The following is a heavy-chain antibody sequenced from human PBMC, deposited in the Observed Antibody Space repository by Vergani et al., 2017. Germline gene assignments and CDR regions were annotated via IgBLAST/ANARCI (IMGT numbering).Heavy chain of an antibody. CDR2: IYHTGTT. V-gene: IGHV4-38-2*02. CDR1: GYSISTGYQ. J-gene: IGHJ5*02. D-gene: IGHD2-15*01. CDR3: VRRMAVVLAGSLDR. Sequence: QVQLQESGPGLAKPSETLSLMCNVSGYSISTGYQWGWIRQPPGQGLDGIVNIYHTGTTYYNPSLKSRITRSLETSKNQFSLKLNSVSAADTARYYCVRRMAVVLAGSLDRWVEGTLVTVSS.